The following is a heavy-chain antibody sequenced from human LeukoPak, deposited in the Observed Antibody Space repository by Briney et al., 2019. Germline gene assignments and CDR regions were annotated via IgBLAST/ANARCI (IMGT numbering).Heavy chain of an antibody. D-gene: IGHD3-22*01. J-gene: IGHJ4*02. CDR3: ATRPRRYYDSSGYLYYFDY. V-gene: IGHV1-24*01. Sequence: GALVKVSCKVSGYTLTELSMHWVRQAPGKGLEWMGGFDPEDGETIYAQKFQGRVTMTEDTSTDTAYMELSSLRSEDTAVYYCATRPRRYYDSSGYLYYFDYWGQGTLVTVSS. CDR1: GYTLTELS. CDR2: FDPEDGET.